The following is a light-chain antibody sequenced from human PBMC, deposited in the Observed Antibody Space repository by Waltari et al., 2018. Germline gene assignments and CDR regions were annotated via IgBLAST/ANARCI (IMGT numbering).Light chain of an antibody. CDR2: EVT. Sequence: QSALIQPPSVSGSPGQSVAIYCTGTSSDIGSYNFVSWYQQFPGTATRLLIYEVTNRPSGVPDRFSGSKSGYTASLAISWLQPEDEADYYCSSYTTSSTVIFGGGTKLTVL. CDR3: SSYTTSSTVI. V-gene: IGLV2-18*02. J-gene: IGLJ2*01. CDR1: SSDIGSYNF.